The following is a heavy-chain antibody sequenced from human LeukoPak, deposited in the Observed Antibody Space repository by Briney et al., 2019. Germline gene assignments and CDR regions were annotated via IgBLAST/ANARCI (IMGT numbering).Heavy chain of an antibody. CDR2: ISGGGGST. Sequence: PGGSLRLSCAASGFTFSSYAMSWVRQAPGKGLEWVSAISGGGGSTYYADSVKGRFTISRDNSKNTLYLQMNSLRAEDTAVYCCAKDESQLWLLNYWGQGTLVTVSS. CDR1: GFTFSSYA. J-gene: IGHJ4*02. D-gene: IGHD5-18*01. CDR3: AKDESQLWLLNY. V-gene: IGHV3-23*01.